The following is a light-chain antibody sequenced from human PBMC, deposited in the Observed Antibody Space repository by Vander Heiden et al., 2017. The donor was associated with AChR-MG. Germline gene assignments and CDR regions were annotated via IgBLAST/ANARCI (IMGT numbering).Light chain of an antibody. V-gene: IGLV2-14*01. CDR2: DVS. CDR3: SSYTSNSPPLYV. J-gene: IGLJ1*01. Sequence: QPALTQPASVSVPPGQSTTISCTGTSSDVGGYNYVSWYQQHPGKGHKLMIYDVSKRHSGVTSLFSGSRSDITASLTISGLRAEDEADYYCSSYTSNSPPLYVFGTGTKVTVL. CDR1: SSDVGGYNY.